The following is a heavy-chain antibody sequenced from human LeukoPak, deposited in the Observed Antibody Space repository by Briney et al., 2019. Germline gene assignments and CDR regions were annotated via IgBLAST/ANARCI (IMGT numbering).Heavy chain of an antibody. J-gene: IGHJ4*02. CDR1: GFTFSDHY. V-gene: IGHV3-72*01. Sequence: GGSLRLSCAASGFTFSDHYMDWVRQAPGKGLEWVGHIRNKANTYTTFYAASVKGRFTISRDHSKNSLYLQMNNHKTEDTAVYYCADLGAKVWGQGTLVTVSS. D-gene: IGHD1-26*01. CDR2: IRNKANTYTT. CDR3: ADLGAKV.